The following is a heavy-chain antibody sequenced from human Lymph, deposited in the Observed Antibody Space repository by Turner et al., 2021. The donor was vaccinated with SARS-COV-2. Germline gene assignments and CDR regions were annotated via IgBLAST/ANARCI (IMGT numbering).Heavy chain of an antibody. Sequence: EVQLVESGGGLVKPGGSLRLSCAASGFTFSSYSMNWVRQAQGKGREWVSSITFTSSYRYYADSVKGRFTISRDNAKNSLYLQMNSLRAEDTAVYYCARGPPDFPYYFDYWGQGTLVTVSS. CDR2: ITFTSSYR. CDR1: GFTFSSYS. D-gene: IGHD2-21*02. CDR3: ARGPPDFPYYFDY. J-gene: IGHJ4*02. V-gene: IGHV3-21*01.